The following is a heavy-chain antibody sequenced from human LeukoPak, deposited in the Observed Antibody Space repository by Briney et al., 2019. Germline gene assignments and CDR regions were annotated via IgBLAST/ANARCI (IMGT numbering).Heavy chain of an antibody. D-gene: IGHD3-22*01. CDR2: ISGYNGNT. CDR1: GYTFSNYG. V-gene: IGHV1-18*01. Sequence: ASVKVSCKASGYTFSNYGISWLRQAPGQGLEWMGWISGYNGNTKYAQKVQDRVTVTTDTSTNTAFLEVRSLRSDDTAMHYCARADYYDSRGYTLLGDYWGQGTLVTVSS. J-gene: IGHJ4*02. CDR3: ARADYYDSRGYTLLGDY.